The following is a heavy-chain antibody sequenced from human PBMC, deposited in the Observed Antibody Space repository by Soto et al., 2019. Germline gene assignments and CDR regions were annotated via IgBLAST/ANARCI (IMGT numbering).Heavy chain of an antibody. Sequence: QLQLQESGPGLVKPSETLSLTCTVSGGSISSSSYYWGWIRQPPGKGLEWIGSIYYSGSTYYNPSLKSRVTISVDTSKNQFSLKLSSVTAADTAVYYCARRPQKYYDILTGAPDYYYGMDVWGQGTTVTVSS. V-gene: IGHV4-39*01. D-gene: IGHD3-9*01. CDR3: ARRPQKYYDILTGAPDYYYGMDV. CDR2: IYYSGST. CDR1: GGSISSSSYY. J-gene: IGHJ6*02.